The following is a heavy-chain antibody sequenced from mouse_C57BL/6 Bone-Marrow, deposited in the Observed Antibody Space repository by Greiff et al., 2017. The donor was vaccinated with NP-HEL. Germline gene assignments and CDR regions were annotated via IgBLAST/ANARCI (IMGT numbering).Heavy chain of an antibody. CDR1: GYTFTSYL. J-gene: IGHJ2*01. V-gene: IGHV1-72*01. Sequence: QSCKASGYTFTSYLMHWVKQRPGRGLEWIGRIDPNSGGTQYNEKFKSKATLTVDKPSSTAYMQLNSLTSEDSAVYYCARDYYGSGSFDYGGQGTTLTVSS. D-gene: IGHD1-1*01. CDR3: ARDYYGSGSFDY. CDR2: IDPNSGGT.